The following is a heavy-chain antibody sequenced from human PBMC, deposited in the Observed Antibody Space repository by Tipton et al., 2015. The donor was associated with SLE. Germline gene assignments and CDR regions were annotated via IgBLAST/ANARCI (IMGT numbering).Heavy chain of an antibody. CDR1: GFTFSSYA. D-gene: IGHD6-13*01. V-gene: IGHV3-33*01. CDR3: VRDSAAGTSTGALDI. Sequence: SLRLSCASSGFTFSSYAMYWVRQALGKGLEWVALIWYDGSERYYVDSVKGRFTISRDNSNNTLYLQMNSLRAEDTAVYYCVRDSAAGTSTGALDIWGQGTLVTVSS. J-gene: IGHJ3*02. CDR2: IWYDGSER.